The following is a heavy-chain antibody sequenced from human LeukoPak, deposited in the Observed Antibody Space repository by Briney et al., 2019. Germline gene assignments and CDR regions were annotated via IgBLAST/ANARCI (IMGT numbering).Heavy chain of an antibody. D-gene: IGHD3-10*01. V-gene: IGHV4-59*12. Sequence: PSETLSLTCTVSGGSISSYYWSWIRQPPGKGLEWIGYIYYSGSTNYNPSLKSRVTISVDTSKNQFSLKLSSVTAADTAVYYCARYGSGTLRNWFDPWGQGTLVTVSS. J-gene: IGHJ5*02. CDR2: IYYSGST. CDR1: GGSISSYY. CDR3: ARYGSGTLRNWFDP.